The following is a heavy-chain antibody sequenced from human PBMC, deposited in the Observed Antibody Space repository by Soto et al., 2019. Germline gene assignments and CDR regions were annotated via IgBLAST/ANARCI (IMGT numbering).Heavy chain of an antibody. CDR1: GFIFNDAW. CDR3: TTGSRY. CDR2: IKGKTDSGTT. Sequence: EVQLVESGGGLVKPGGSLRLSCATSGFIFNDAWMSWVCQGPGKGLEWVGRIKGKTDSGTTEYAGPMKGRFTISRDDSKNTMYLEMNRLKTEDTAVYFCTTGSRYWGQGTLVTVSS. J-gene: IGHJ4*02. V-gene: IGHV3-15*01. D-gene: IGHD1-26*01.